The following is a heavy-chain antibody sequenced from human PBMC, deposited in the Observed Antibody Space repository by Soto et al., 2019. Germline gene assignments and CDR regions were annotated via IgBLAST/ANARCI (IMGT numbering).Heavy chain of an antibody. Sequence: GGSLRLSCAASGFTFSSYGMHWVRQAPGKGLEWVAVISYDGSNKYYADSVKGRFTISRDNSKNTLYLQMNSLRAEDTAVYYCAKGGVEYSSSSPNRRYFDLWGRGTLVTVSS. D-gene: IGHD6-6*01. J-gene: IGHJ2*01. CDR2: ISYDGSNK. CDR1: GFTFSSYG. V-gene: IGHV3-30*18. CDR3: AKGGVEYSSSSPNRRYFDL.